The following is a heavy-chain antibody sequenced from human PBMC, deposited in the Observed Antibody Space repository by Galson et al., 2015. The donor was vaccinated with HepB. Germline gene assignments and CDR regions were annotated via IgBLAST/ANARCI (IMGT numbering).Heavy chain of an antibody. CDR1: GFTFTSSA. CDR2: IVVGSGNT. CDR3: AASSYSSSWFGAFDI. J-gene: IGHJ3*02. D-gene: IGHD6-13*01. Sequence: SVKVSCKASGFTFTSSAVQWVRQARGQRLEWIGWIVVGSGNTNYAQKFQERVTITRDMSTCTAYMELSSLRSEDTAVYYCAASSYSSSWFGAFDIWGQGTMVTVSS. V-gene: IGHV1-58*01.